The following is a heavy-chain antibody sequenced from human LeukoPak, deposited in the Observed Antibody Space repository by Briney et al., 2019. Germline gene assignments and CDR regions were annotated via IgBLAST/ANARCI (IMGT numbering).Heavy chain of an antibody. J-gene: IGHJ4*02. CDR1: GFTFSTYN. CDR2: ISSSSSYI. V-gene: IGHV3-21*04. CDR3: AKTTYCGGDCYSWYFDY. Sequence: GGSLRLSCAASGFTFSTYNMNWDRQAPGKGLEWVSFISSSSSYIYYADSVKGRFTISRDNAKNSLYLQMNSLRAEDTAVYHCAKTTYCGGDCYSWYFDYWGQGTLVTVSS. D-gene: IGHD2-21*02.